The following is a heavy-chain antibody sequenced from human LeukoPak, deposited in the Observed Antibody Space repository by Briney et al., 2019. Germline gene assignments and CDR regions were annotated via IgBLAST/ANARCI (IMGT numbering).Heavy chain of an antibody. CDR3: AKDSYYYDSSGPDY. V-gene: IGHV3-23*01. J-gene: IGHJ4*02. D-gene: IGHD3-22*01. CDR2: ISGSGGST. CDR1: GFTFSSYA. Sequence: GGSLRLSCGASGFTFSSYAMSWVRQAPGKGLEWVSAISGSGGSTYYADSVKGRFTISRDNSKNTLYLQMNSLRAEDTAVYYCAKDSYYYDSSGPDYWGQGTLVTVSS.